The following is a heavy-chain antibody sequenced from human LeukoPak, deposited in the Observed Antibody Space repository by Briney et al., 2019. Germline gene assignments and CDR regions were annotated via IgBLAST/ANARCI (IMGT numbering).Heavy chain of an antibody. V-gene: IGHV4-39*01. D-gene: IGHD2-2*01. CDR1: GGSISSSRYY. Sequence: SETLSLTCTVSGGSISSSRYYWGWIRQPPGKGLEWIGSIYYSGITYYNPSLKSRVTISVDTSKNQFSLKLSSVTAADTAVYYCARVDIVVVPSASFDYWGQGTLVTVSS. CDR3: ARVDIVVVPSASFDY. CDR2: IYYSGIT. J-gene: IGHJ4*02.